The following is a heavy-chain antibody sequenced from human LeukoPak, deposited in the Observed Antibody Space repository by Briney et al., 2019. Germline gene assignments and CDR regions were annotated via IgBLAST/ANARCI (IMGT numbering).Heavy chain of an antibody. J-gene: IGHJ6*04. D-gene: IGHD3-10*01. V-gene: IGHV1-24*01. CDR3: ATADASVVRGVISGMDV. CDR2: FYPEDGET. CDR1: GYTLTELS. Sequence: ASVKVSCKVSGYTLTELSMHWVRQAPGKGLEWMGDFYPEDGETLYAQKFQGRVTMTEDTSTDTAYMELSSQRSEDTAVYYCATADASVVRGVISGMDVWGKGTTVTVSS.